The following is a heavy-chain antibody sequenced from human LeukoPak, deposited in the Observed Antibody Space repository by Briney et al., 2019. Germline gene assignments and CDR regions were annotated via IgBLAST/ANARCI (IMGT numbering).Heavy chain of an antibody. V-gene: IGHV4-39*07. CDR1: GGSISSSSYY. D-gene: IGHD3-3*01. CDR3: ASMYYDFWSGSLPLFDY. CDR2: IYYSGST. Sequence: PSETLSLTCTVSGGSISSSSYYWGWIRQPPGKGLERIGSIYYSGSTYYNPSLKSRVTISVDTSKNQFSLKLSSVTAADTAVYYCASMYYDFWSGSLPLFDYWGQGTLVTVSS. J-gene: IGHJ4*02.